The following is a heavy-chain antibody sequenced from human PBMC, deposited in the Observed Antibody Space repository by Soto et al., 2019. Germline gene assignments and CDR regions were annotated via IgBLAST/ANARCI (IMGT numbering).Heavy chain of an antibody. CDR2: INPGDSDT. D-gene: IGHD3-22*01. J-gene: IGHJ4*02. Sequence: VDAVKISCKACGCTYISYWIGWVRQMPGKGPEWTGIINPGDSDTRYSPSFQGQVTMSVAKSISAVYLQWRSLKASDTAMYYCVRPDSSGYYVNWGQGTLVTVSS. CDR1: GCTYISYW. CDR3: VRPDSSGYYVN. V-gene: IGHV5-51*01.